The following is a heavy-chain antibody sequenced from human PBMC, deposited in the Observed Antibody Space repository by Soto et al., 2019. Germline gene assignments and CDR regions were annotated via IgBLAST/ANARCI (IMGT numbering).Heavy chain of an antibody. J-gene: IGHJ5*02. D-gene: IGHD3-22*01. CDR2: IVPKLGTV. Sequence: QVQLVQSGAEVKKTGSSVKVSCKISGGIFSRHAIDWVRQAPGQGLEWMGGIVPKLGTVIYAQNFQARVTISADELTNTSYLDLSGLTFEDTAVYYCARPRXYDYESXXXXXXQFDXXXQGTLVTVSS. CDR3: ARPRXYDYESXXXXXXQFDX. V-gene: IGHV1-69*01. CDR1: GGIFSRHA.